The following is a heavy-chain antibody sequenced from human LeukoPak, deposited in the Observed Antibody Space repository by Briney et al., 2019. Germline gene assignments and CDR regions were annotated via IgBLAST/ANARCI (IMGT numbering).Heavy chain of an antibody. V-gene: IGHV4-59*08. CDR2: IYYSGST. J-gene: IGHJ6*02. CDR3: ARVTTKGLPYYYYGMDV. D-gene: IGHD4-17*01. Sequence: SETLSLTCTVSGGSISSYYWSWIRQPPGKGLEWIGYIYYSGSTNYNPSLKSRVTISVDTSKNQFSLKPSSVTAADTAVYYCARVTTKGLPYYYYGMDVWGQGTTVTVSS. CDR1: GGSISSYY.